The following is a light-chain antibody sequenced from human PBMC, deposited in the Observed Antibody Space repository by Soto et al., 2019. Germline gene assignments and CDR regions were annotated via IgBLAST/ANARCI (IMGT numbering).Light chain of an antibody. V-gene: IGLV2-11*01. Sequence: QSVLTQRRSVSGSPGQSVTISCTGTGSDVGGYNYVSWYQQHPGKARKLMIFDVTTRPSGVPDRFSGSKSGNTASLTISGLQAEDEADYYCCSYVSTYTYVFGTGTKVTVL. J-gene: IGLJ1*01. CDR1: GSDVGGYNY. CDR2: DVT. CDR3: CSYVSTYTYV.